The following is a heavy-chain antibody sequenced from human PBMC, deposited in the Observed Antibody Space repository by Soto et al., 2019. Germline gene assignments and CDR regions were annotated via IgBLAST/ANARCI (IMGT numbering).Heavy chain of an antibody. CDR2: ISYDGSNK. D-gene: IGHD3-22*01. CDR3: AKDSGNYDDSSGYYRTWNYGMDV. CDR1: GFTFSSYG. V-gene: IGHV3-30*18. Sequence: QVQLVESGGGVVQPGRSLRLSCAASGFTFSSYGMHWVRQAPGKGLEWVAVISYDGSNKYYADSVKGRFTISRDNSKNTXXLXMXXLRAEDTAVYYCAKDSGNYDDSSGYYRTWNYGMDVWGQGTTVTVSS. J-gene: IGHJ6*02.